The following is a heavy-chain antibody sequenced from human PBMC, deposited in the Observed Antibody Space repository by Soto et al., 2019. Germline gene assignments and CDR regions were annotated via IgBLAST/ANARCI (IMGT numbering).Heavy chain of an antibody. CDR2: CYYSGST. J-gene: IGHJ5*02. CDR1: GDSISSGDYY. Sequence: SETLSLTCTVSGDSISSGDYYWSWIRQPPGKGLEWIGYCYYSGSTYYNPSLKSRVTMSVDTSRNQLLLQLNSVTAADTAVYSCARESAGSGKNNGFDPWGKGTLVTVSS. CDR3: ARESAGSGKNNGFDP. V-gene: IGHV4-61*08. D-gene: IGHD3-10*01.